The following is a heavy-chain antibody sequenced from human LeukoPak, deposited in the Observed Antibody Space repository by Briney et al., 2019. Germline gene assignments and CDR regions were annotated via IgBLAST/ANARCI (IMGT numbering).Heavy chain of an antibody. CDR1: GASFSGYY. V-gene: IGHV4-34*01. CDR2: INHSGST. CDR3: ARGRPPNY. Sequence: SQTLSLTCAVYGASFSGYYWSCIRHPPGKGLEWIGEINHSGSTNYNPSLKSRVTISVDTSKNQFSLKLSSVTAADTAVYYCARGRPPNYWGQGTLVTVSS. J-gene: IGHJ4*02.